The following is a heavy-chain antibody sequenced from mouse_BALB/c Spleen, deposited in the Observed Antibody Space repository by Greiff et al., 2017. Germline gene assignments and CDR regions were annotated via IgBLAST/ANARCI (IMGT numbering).Heavy chain of an antibody. V-gene: IGHV3-2*02. CDR1: GYSITSDYA. CDR2: ISYSGST. Sequence: EVQRVESGPGLVKPSQSLSLTCTVTGYSITSDYAWNWIRQFPGNKLEWMGYISYSGSTSYNPSLKSRISITRDTSKNQFFLQLNSVTTEDTATYYCASYDGYYDAMDYWGQGTSVTVSS. CDR3: ASYDGYYDAMDY. J-gene: IGHJ4*01. D-gene: IGHD2-3*01.